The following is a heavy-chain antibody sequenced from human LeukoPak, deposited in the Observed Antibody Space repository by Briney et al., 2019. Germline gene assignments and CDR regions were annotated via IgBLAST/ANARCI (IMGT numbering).Heavy chain of an antibody. CDR3: ARDPDYYYDSSSYSYYFDY. CDR1: GFTFSSYE. V-gene: IGHV3-7*01. Sequence: PGGSLRLSCAASGFTFSSYEMNWVRQAPGKGLERVANIKQDGSEKYYVDSVKGRFTISRDNAKNSLYLQMNSLRAEDTAVYYCARDPDYYYDSSSYSYYFDYWGQGTLATVSS. CDR2: IKQDGSEK. D-gene: IGHD3-22*01. J-gene: IGHJ4*02.